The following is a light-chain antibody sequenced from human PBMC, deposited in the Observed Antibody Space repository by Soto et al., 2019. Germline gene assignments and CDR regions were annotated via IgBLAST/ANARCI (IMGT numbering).Light chain of an antibody. CDR3: QQYNDWPRS. CDR2: GAS. J-gene: IGKJ5*01. Sequence: EVVMTQSPATLSVSPGERATLSCRASQSVSRNLAWYQQKPGQAPRLLIYGASTRATGIPARFSGSGSGTEFTVTISSLQSEDFAVYYCQQYNDWPRSFGQGTRLEIK. V-gene: IGKV3-15*01. CDR1: QSVSRN.